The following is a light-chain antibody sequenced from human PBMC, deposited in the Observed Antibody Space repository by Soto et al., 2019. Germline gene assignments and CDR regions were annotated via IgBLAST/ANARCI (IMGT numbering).Light chain of an antibody. J-gene: IGLJ1*01. CDR3: TSYTTSFTYV. CDR2: DVS. Sequence: QSVLTQPASVSGSPGQSVTISCTGTSSDVGGYNFVSWYQHHPGKAPKLIIYDVSNRPSGVSNRFSGSKSGNTASLTISELQAEDDADYYCTSYTTSFTYVFGTGTKVTVL. CDR1: SSDVGGYNF. V-gene: IGLV2-14*03.